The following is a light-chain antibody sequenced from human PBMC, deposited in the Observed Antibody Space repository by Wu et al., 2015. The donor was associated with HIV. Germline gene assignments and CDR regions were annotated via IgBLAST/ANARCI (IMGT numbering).Light chain of an antibody. J-gene: IGKJ5*01. V-gene: IGKV1-13*02. Sequence: AFQLTQSPSSLSASIGDRVNITCRASQDIFTYLAWYQQTPGKAPRVLIYDASTLQSGVSSRFSGSGSGADFTLTISGLQREDFAVYFCQQLNSFPLTFGQGSRLEI. CDR2: DAS. CDR3: QQLNSFPLT. CDR1: QDIFTY.